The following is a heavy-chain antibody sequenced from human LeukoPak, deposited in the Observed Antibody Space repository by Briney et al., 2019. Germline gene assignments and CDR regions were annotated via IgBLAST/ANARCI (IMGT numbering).Heavy chain of an antibody. Sequence: GGSLRLSCAASGFTVSSNYMSWVRQAPGKGLEWVSVIYSGGSTYYADSVKGRFTIPRDNSKNTLYIQMNSLRAEDTAVYYCARAPTEYYDFWSGYPPGMDVWGKGTTVTVSS. D-gene: IGHD3-3*01. V-gene: IGHV3-53*01. CDR1: GFTVSSNY. J-gene: IGHJ6*04. CDR3: ARAPTEYYDFWSGYPPGMDV. CDR2: IYSGGST.